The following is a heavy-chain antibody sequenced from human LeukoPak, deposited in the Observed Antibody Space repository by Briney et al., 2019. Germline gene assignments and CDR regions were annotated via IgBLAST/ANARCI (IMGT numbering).Heavy chain of an antibody. CDR2: MNPNSGNT. J-gene: IGHJ4*02. CDR1: GYTFTTYD. D-gene: IGHD2-15*01. V-gene: IGHV1-8*01. Sequence: GASVKVSCKASGYTFTTYDINWVRQATGQGLEWMGWMNPNSGNTGYAQKFQGRVTMTRNTSISTAYMELSSLRSEDTAVYYCARGIYCSGGSCYSMLDYWGQGTLVTVSS. CDR3: ARGIYCSGGSCYSMLDY.